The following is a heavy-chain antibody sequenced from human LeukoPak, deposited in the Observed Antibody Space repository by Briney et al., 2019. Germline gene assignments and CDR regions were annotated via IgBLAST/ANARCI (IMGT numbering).Heavy chain of an antibody. CDR2: IIPIFGTA. D-gene: IGHD1-26*01. J-gene: IGHJ1*01. CDR3: ARAAVGATLAEYFQH. CDR1: GGTFSSYA. V-gene: IGHV1-69*13. Sequence: ASVKVSCKASGGTFSSYAISWVRQAPGQGLEWMGGIIPIFGTANYAQKFQGRVTITADESTSTAYMELRSLRSDDTAVYYCARAAVGATLAEYFQHWGQGTLVTVSS.